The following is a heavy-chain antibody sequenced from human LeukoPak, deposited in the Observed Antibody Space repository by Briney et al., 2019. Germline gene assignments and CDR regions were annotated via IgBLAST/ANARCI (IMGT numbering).Heavy chain of an antibody. J-gene: IGHJ6*04. Sequence: GGSLRLSCSASGFTFSSYAMHWARQAPGKGLEYVSAISSNGGSTYYADSVKGRFTISRDNSKNTLYLQMSSLRAEDTAVYYCVTDIVVVPAAIGYYGMDVWGKGTTVTVSS. CDR2: ISSNGGST. CDR1: GFTFSSYA. V-gene: IGHV3-64D*06. D-gene: IGHD2-2*01. CDR3: VTDIVVVPAAIGYYGMDV.